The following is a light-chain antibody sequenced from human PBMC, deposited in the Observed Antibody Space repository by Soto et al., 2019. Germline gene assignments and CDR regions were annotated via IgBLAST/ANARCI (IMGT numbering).Light chain of an antibody. J-gene: IGKJ5*01. Sequence: DIQMTQSPSTLSASVGDRVTITCRASQSIATYLTWYQQKPGKAPKLLIYKASSLESGVPSRFSGSGSGTEFTLTISSLQSEDFAVYYCQQYNNWPRITFGRGTRLEIK. CDR1: QSIATY. CDR3: QQYNNWPRIT. CDR2: KAS. V-gene: IGKV1-5*03.